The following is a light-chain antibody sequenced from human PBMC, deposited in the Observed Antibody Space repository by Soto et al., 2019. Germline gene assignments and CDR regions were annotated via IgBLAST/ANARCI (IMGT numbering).Light chain of an antibody. CDR2: AAS. V-gene: IGKV1-8*01. Sequence: AIRMTQSPSSLSASTGDRVTITCRASQGISSYLAWYQQKPGKAPKLLIYAASTLQSVVPGRFSSSVSGTDFTLTICRLQSEDVATYYFQLDYSYPYPFGQRTKLEIK. J-gene: IGKJ2*01. CDR1: QGISSY. CDR3: QLDYSYPYP.